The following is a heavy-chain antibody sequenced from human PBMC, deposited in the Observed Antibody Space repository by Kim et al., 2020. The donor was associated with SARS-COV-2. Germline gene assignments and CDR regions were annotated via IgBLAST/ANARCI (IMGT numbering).Heavy chain of an antibody. J-gene: IGHJ6*02. Sequence: ASVKVSCKVSGYTLTELSMHWVRQAPGQGLEWMGGFDPEDGETIYAQKFQGRVTMTEDTSTDTAYMELSSLRSEDTAVYYCATGTPLKDVVVVPAAVLYYYGMHVWGQRSTVTLPS. CDR3: ATGTPLKDVVVVPAAVLYYYGMHV. CDR2: FDPEDGET. V-gene: IGHV1-24*01. D-gene: IGHD2-2*01. CDR1: GYTLTELS.